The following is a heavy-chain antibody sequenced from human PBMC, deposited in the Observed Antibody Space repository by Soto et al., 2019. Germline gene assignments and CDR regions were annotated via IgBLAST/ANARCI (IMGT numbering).Heavy chain of an antibody. J-gene: IGHJ4*02. D-gene: IGHD3-22*01. CDR2: IKRKTDGGTT. Sequence: GGSLRLSCAASGFTFSNAWMSWVRQAPGKGLEWVGRIKRKTDGGTTDYAAPVKGRYTISRDDSKNVLYLEMNSLKTEDTAVYYCTRAVFNHYDRSGYYYFAYSGQATLVTVSS. CDR3: TRAVFNHYDRSGYYYFAY. V-gene: IGHV3-15*01. CDR1: GFTFSNAW.